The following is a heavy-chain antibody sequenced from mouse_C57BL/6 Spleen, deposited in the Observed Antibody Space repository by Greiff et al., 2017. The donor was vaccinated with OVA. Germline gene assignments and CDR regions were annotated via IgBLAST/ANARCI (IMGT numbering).Heavy chain of an antibody. Sequence: VKLMESGAELARPGASVKMSCKASGYTFTSYTMHWVKQRPGQGLEWIGYINPSSGYTKYNQKFKDKATLTADKSSSTAYMQLSSLTSEDSAVYYCARDYYGSPFAYWGQGTLVTVSA. CDR3: ARDYYGSPFAY. V-gene: IGHV1-4*01. CDR2: INPSSGYT. D-gene: IGHD1-1*01. CDR1: GYTFTSYT. J-gene: IGHJ3*01.